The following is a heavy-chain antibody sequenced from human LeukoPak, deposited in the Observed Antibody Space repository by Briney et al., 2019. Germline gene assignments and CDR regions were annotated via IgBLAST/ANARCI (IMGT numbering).Heavy chain of an antibody. J-gene: IGHJ4*02. CDR1: GFTFSSYA. V-gene: IGHV3-30-3*01. D-gene: IGHD5-12*01. CDR3: ARDKAYSGYDQHFDY. Sequence: GGSLRLSCAASGFTFSSYAMHWVRQAPGKGLEWVAVISYDGSNKYYADSVKGRFTISRDNSKNTLYLQMNSLRAEDTAVYYCARDKAYSGYDQHFDYWGQGTLVTVSS. CDR2: ISYDGSNK.